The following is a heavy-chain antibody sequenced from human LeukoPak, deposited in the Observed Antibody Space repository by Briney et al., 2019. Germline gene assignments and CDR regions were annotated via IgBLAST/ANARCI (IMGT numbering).Heavy chain of an antibody. J-gene: IGHJ4*02. Sequence: GGSLRLSCAASGFTFSNYWMHWVRQAPGKGLVWVSRINSDGSSTASADSVKGRFTISRDNAKNTVYLQMNSLRAEDTAVYYCAKGGATVIDYWGQGTLVTVSS. D-gene: IGHD4-17*01. CDR1: GFTFSNYW. V-gene: IGHV3-74*01. CDR2: INSDGSST. CDR3: AKGGATVIDY.